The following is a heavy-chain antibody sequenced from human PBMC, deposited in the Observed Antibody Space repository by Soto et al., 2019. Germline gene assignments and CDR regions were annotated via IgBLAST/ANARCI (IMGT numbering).Heavy chain of an antibody. CDR2: ISAYNGNT. CDR1: GYTFTSYG. V-gene: IGHV1-18*01. CDR3: ATDPRYIAVAGSDWFDP. J-gene: IGHJ5*02. Sequence: QVQLVQSGAEVKKPGASVKVSCKASGYTFTSYGISWVRQAPGQGLEWMGWISAYNGNTNYAQKLQGRGTMTTDTSTSTAYMELRSLSSDDTAVYYCATDPRYIAVAGSDWFDPWGQGTLVTVSS. D-gene: IGHD6-19*01.